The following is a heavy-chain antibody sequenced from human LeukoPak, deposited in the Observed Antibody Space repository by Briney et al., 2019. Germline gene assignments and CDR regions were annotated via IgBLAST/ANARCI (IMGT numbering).Heavy chain of an antibody. CDR1: GFTFSSYW. CDR2: INSDGSST. V-gene: IGHV3-74*01. D-gene: IGHD1-26*01. Sequence: WGSLRLSCAASGFTFSSYWMHWVRQAPGKGLVWVSRINSDGSSTSYADSVKGRFTISRDNAKNTLYLQMNSLRAEDTAVYYCAAHSSGSYLPDYWGQGTLVTVSS. CDR3: AAHSSGSYLPDY. J-gene: IGHJ4*02.